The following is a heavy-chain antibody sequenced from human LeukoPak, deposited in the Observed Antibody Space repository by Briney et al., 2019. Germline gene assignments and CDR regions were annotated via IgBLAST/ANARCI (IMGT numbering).Heavy chain of an antibody. CDR2: IYYSGST. D-gene: IGHD3-22*01. CDR3: ARHSPWDSSGYYLDY. CDR1: GGSISSSSYY. Sequence: SETLSLTCTVSGGSISSSSYYWGWIRQPPGKGLEWIGSIYYSGSTYYNPSLESRVTISVDTSKNQFSLKLSSVTAADTAVYYCARHSPWDSSGYYLDYWGQGTLVTVSS. V-gene: IGHV4-39*01. J-gene: IGHJ4*02.